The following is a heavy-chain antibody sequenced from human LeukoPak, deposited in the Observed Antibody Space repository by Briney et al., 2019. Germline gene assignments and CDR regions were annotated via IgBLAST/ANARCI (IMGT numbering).Heavy chain of an antibody. Sequence: GGSLRLSCAVSGFIFDDYAMHWVRQAPGKGLEWVSGITWGRDNLAYAASVKGRFTISRDNRKNLLHLQMNSLRAEDTAVYYCAKDARLAPLHFYSYMDVWGRGTTVTVSS. CDR3: AKDARLAPLHFYSYMDV. CDR1: GFIFDDYA. V-gene: IGHV3-9*01. D-gene: IGHD6-6*01. CDR2: ITWGRDNL. J-gene: IGHJ6*03.